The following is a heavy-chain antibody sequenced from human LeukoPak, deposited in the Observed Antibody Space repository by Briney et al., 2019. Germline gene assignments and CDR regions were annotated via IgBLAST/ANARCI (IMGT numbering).Heavy chain of an antibody. CDR1: GFTFSDYY. D-gene: IGHD1-1*01. J-gene: IGHJ4*02. CDR2: ISSSGSTI. CDR3: AKGSNNYPDNFDY. Sequence: KSGGSLRLSCAASGFTFSDYYMSWIRQAPGKGLEWVSYISSSGSTIYYADSVKGRFTISRDNAKNSLYLQMNSLRAEDTAVYYCAKGSNNYPDNFDYWGQGTLVTVSS. V-gene: IGHV3-11*01.